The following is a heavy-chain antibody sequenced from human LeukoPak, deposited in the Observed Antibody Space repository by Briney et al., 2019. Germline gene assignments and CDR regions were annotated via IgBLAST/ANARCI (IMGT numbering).Heavy chain of an antibody. CDR1: GGSISSINW. Sequence: PSGTLSLTCAVSGGSISSINWWSWVRPPPGKGLEWIGEINHSGSTNYNPSLKSRVTISVDTSKNQFSLKLSSVTAADTAVYYCARLFWRVAGTGWFDPWGQGTLVTVSS. CDR2: INHSGST. J-gene: IGHJ5*02. V-gene: IGHV4-4*02. D-gene: IGHD6-19*01. CDR3: ARLFWRVAGTGWFDP.